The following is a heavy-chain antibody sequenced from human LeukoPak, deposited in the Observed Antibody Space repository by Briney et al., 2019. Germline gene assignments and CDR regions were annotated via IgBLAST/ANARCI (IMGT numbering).Heavy chain of an antibody. CDR2: MNPNSGNT. J-gene: IGHJ5*02. CDR1: GYTFTSYD. CDR3: ARVMPTRYCSGGSCYPRFDP. V-gene: IGHV1-8*01. Sequence: ASVKVSCKASGYTFTSYDINWVRQATGQGLEWMGWMNPNSGNTGYAQKFQGRVTMTRNTSISTAYMELSSLRSEDTAVYYCARVMPTRYCSGGSCYPRFDPWGQGTLVTASS. D-gene: IGHD2-15*01.